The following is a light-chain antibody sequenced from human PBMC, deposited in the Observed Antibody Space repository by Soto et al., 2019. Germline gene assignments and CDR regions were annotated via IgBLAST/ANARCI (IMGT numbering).Light chain of an antibody. Sequence: QSVLTQPPSASGSPGQSVTISCTGTSSDLGGYNYVSWYQQHPGKAPKLMIYEVTKRPSGVPDRFSASKSDNTASLTVSGLQAEDEADYYCSSYAGSYKYVFGTGTKVTVL. CDR3: SSYAGSYKYV. CDR1: SSDLGGYNY. CDR2: EVT. V-gene: IGLV2-8*01. J-gene: IGLJ1*01.